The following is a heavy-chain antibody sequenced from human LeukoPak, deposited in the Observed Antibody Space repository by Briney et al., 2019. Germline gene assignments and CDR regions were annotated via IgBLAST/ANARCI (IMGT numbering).Heavy chain of an antibody. Sequence: GASVKVSCKASGYTFTSYHMHWVRQAPGQGLEWMGIINPSGDSTSYAQNFQGRVTMTRDMSTSTVYMELNSLRSEDTAVYYCARDNSVEDTAWWFDPWGQGTLVTVSS. CDR3: ARDNSVEDTAWWFDP. J-gene: IGHJ5*02. CDR2: INPSGDST. V-gene: IGHV1-46*01. D-gene: IGHD4-23*01. CDR1: GYTFTSYH.